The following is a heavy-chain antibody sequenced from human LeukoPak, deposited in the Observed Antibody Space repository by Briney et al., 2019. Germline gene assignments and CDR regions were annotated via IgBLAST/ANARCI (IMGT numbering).Heavy chain of an antibody. CDR1: GGSISRYY. CDR3: ARVPLGAVAGHDAFDI. V-gene: IGHV4-59*01. D-gene: IGHD6-19*01. J-gene: IGHJ3*02. Sequence: SETLSLTCTVSGGSISRYYWSWTRQPPGKGLEWIGYIYYSGSTNYNPSLKSRVTISVDTSKNQFSLKLSSVTAADTAVYYCARVPLGAVAGHDAFDIWGQGTMVTVSS. CDR2: IYYSGST.